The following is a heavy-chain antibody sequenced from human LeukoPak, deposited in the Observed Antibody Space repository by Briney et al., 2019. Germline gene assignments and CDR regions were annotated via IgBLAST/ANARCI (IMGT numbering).Heavy chain of an antibody. CDR3: AREPPRGPGSYYIDY. J-gene: IGHJ4*02. D-gene: IGHD3-10*01. CDR1: GDTFSAYF. CDR2: INPNSGAT. Sequence: ASVKVSCKSSGDTFSAYFMHGVRQAPGQGLEWMGWINPNSGATNYAQKFQGRVTVTRDTSINTAYMELSRLRADDTAVYNCAREPPRGPGSYYIDYWGQGTLVTVSS. V-gene: IGHV1-2*02.